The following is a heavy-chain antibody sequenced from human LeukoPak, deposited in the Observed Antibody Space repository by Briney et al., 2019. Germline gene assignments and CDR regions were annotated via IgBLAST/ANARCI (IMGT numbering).Heavy chain of an antibody. D-gene: IGHD6-13*01. CDR1: GYTFTSYA. J-gene: IGHJ4*02. CDR3: ARVSGYSSSPFDY. V-gene: IGHV1-3*01. CDR2: INAGNGNT. Sequence: ASVRVSCKASGYTFTSYAMHWVRQAPGQRLEWMGWINAGNGNTKYSQKFQGRVTITADESTSTAYMELSSLRSEDTAVYYCARVSGYSSSPFDYWGQGTLVTVSS.